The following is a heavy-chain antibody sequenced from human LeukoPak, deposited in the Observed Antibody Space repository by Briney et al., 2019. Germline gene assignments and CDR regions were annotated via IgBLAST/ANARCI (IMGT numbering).Heavy chain of an antibody. V-gene: IGHV4-34*01. J-gene: IGHJ4*02. D-gene: IGHD2-2*01. CDR2: INHSGST. CDR3: ARLNLPAIKGAFDY. Sequence: SETLSLTCAVYGGSFSGYYWSWIRQPPGKGLEWIGEINHSGSTNYNPSLKSRVTISVDTSTNQFSLRLSSVTAADTAVYYCARLNLPAIKGAFDYWGQGTLVTVSS. CDR1: GGSFSGYY.